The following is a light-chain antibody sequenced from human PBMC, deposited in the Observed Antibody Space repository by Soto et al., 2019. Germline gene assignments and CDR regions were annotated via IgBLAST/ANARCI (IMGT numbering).Light chain of an antibody. V-gene: IGKV3-20*01. CDR3: QQYGSSPLT. CDR2: DAA. J-gene: IGKJ4*01. CDR1: QSVSSSY. Sequence: EIVLTQSPGTLSLSPGERATLSCRASQSVSSSYVAWYQQKPGQAPRLLIYDAATRATGIPDRFSGSGSGTDFSLTISRLEPEDLAVYFCQQYGSSPLTFGGGTKVDIK.